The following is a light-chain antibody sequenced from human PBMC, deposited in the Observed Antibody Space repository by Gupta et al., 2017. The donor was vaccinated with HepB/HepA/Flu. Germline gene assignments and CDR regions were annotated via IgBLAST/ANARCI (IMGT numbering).Light chain of an antibody. Sequence: DIQMTQSPSSLSSSVGDRVTSTCRASQSISSYLTWYQQKPGKAPKLLIYAASSLQSGVPSRFSGSGSGTDFTLTISSLQPEDCATYYCQQSYSTPRTFGQGTKVEIK. V-gene: IGKV1-39*01. CDR1: QSISSY. CDR3: QQSYSTPRT. CDR2: AAS. J-gene: IGKJ1*01.